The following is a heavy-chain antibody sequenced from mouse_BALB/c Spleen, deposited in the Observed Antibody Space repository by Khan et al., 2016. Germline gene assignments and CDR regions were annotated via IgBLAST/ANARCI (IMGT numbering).Heavy chain of an antibody. V-gene: IGHV9-3-1*01. CDR1: GYTFTNYG. CDR2: INTYSGES. Sequence: QIQLVQSGPELKKPGKTVKISCKASGYTFTNYGMHWVKQAPGKGLKWMGWINTYSGESKYDHDFKGRFAFSLETSANTADLQINNLKNEDTATYSCARYRYYYGSSRYFDVWGEGTTVTVSS. J-gene: IGHJ1*01. D-gene: IGHD1-1*01. CDR3: ARYRYYYGSSRYFDV.